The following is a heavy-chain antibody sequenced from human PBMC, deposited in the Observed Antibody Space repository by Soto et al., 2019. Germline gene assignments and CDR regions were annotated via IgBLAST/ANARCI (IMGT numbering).Heavy chain of an antibody. D-gene: IGHD3-3*01. V-gene: IGHV3-13*01. CDR1: GFTFSSYD. CDR2: IGTAGDT. CDR3: ARGASPFWSGYYYYYYYGMDV. Sequence: GGSLRLSCAASGFTFSSYDMHWVRQATGKGLEWVSAIGTAGDTYYPGSVKGRFTISRENAKNSLYLQMNSLRAGDTAVYYCARGASPFWSGYYYYYYYGMDVWGQGTTVTVSS. J-gene: IGHJ6*02.